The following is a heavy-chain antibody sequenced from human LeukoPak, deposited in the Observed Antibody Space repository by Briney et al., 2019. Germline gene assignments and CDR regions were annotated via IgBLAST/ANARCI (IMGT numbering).Heavy chain of an antibody. CDR1: GFTFSDYA. Sequence: GGSLRLSCAASGFTFSDYAMNWVRHAPGKGLQWVSLISASGTNTHYADSVKGRFTISRDNAKNSLYLQMNSLRAEDTAVYYCASTDYYDSSGYFSRPDYWGQGTLVTVSS. CDR2: ISASGTNT. D-gene: IGHD3-22*01. J-gene: IGHJ4*02. CDR3: ASTDYYDSSGYFSRPDY. V-gene: IGHV3-21*01.